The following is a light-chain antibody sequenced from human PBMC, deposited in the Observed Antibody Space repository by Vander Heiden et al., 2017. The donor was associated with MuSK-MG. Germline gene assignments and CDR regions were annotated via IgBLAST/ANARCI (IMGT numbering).Light chain of an antibody. V-gene: IGKV1-NL1*01. CDR2: AAS. J-gene: IGKJ4*01. CDR3: HLDESSPHS. Sequence: DIQMTQSPSSLSASVGDRVTFTCRASQGITNSLAWYQQKPGQAPKLLLYAASRLESAVPARFSGSGSRTDYTFTIIILQPEDLATYYSHLDESSPHSFGGGTKLE. CDR1: QGITNS.